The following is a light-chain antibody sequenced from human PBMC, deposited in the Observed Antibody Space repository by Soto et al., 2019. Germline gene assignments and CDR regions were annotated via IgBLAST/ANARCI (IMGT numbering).Light chain of an antibody. J-gene: IGKJ4*01. CDR1: QSVRASY. Sequence: EIVLTQSPGTLSLSPGEGATLSCRASQSVRASYLAWYQQSPGQPPRLLIYDASTRAPGIPDRFSGSGSGTDFTLTIRRLEPEDFAVYYCQQRANWPPLTFGGGTKVEI. CDR2: DAS. V-gene: IGKV3D-20*02. CDR3: QQRANWPPLT.